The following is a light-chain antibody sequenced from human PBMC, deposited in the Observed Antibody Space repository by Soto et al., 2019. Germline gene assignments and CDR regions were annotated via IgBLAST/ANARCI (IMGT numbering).Light chain of an antibody. V-gene: IGLV2-23*03. J-gene: IGLJ2*01. Sequence: QSALTQPASVSGSPGQSITISCTGTSSDVGSYTLVSWYQQHPGKAPQLMIYEGTKRPSGVSNRFSGSKSGNTASLTISGLQAEDEADYCCCLYAGTTTVVFGGGTKLTVL. CDR2: EGT. CDR1: SSDVGSYTL. CDR3: CLYAGTTTVV.